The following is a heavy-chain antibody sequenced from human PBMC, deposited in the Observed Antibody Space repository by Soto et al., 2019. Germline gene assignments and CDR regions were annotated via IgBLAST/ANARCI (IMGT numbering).Heavy chain of an antibody. Sequence: SETLSLTCTVSGGSVSSGSYYWSWIRQPPGKGLEWIGYIYYSGSTNYNPSLRGRLSISIDTAKNQFSLKLSSVTSADTAIYYCARTARVPDFWGPGILVTVSS. CDR3: ARTARVPDF. D-gene: IGHD2-2*01. CDR2: IYYSGST. V-gene: IGHV4-61*01. CDR1: GGSVSSGSYY. J-gene: IGHJ4*02.